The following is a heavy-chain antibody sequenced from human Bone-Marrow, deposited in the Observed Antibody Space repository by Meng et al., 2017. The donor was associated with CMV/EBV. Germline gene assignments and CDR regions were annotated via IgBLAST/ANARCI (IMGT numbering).Heavy chain of an antibody. D-gene: IGHD3-3*01. CDR3: ARVYDFWSGYLDY. J-gene: IGHJ4*02. CDR2: IYYSGST. CDR1: GGSISSSSYY. V-gene: IGHV4-39*07. Sequence: SETLSLTCTVSGGSISSSSYYWGWIRQPPRKGLEWIGSIYYSGSTYYNPSLKSRVTISVDTSKNQFSLKLSSVTAADTAVYYCARVYDFWSGYLDYCGQGTLVTVSS.